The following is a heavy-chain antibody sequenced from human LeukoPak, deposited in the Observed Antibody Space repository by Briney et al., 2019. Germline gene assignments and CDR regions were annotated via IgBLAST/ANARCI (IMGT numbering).Heavy chain of an antibody. CDR1: GGSISSGGYS. CDR2: IYHSGST. D-gene: IGHD1-1*01. J-gene: IGHJ5*02. Sequence: SETLSLTCAVSGGSISSGGYSWSWIRQPPGKGLEWIGHIYHSGSTYYSPSLKSRVTISVDRSKNQFSLKLSSVTAADTAVYYCARGTERASWFDPWGQGTLVTVSS. V-gene: IGHV4-30-2*01. CDR3: ARGTERASWFDP.